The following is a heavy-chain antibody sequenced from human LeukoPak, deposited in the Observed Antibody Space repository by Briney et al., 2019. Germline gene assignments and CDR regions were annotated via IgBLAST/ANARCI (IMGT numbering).Heavy chain of an antibody. Sequence: GGSLRLSCAASGFRFDDYAMHWVRQAPGKGLEWVSGISWDSGSIGYADSVKGRFTISRDNSKNSLYLQMNSLRAEDTALYYCAKDMSLGLPPTGHYYGMDVWGQGTTVTVSS. D-gene: IGHD2-8*02. J-gene: IGHJ6*02. CDR2: ISWDSGSI. CDR3: AKDMSLGLPPTGHYYGMDV. CDR1: GFRFDDYA. V-gene: IGHV3-9*01.